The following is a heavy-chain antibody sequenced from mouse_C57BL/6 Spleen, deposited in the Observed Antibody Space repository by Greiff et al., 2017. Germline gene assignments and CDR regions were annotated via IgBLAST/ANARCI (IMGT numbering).Heavy chain of an antibody. D-gene: IGHD2-4*01. Sequence: QVQLQQPGAELVMPGASVKLSCKASGYTFTSYWMHWVKQRPGQGLEWIGEIDPSDSYTNYNQKFKGKSTLTVDKSSSTAYMQLSSLTSEDSAVYYCARGESNYYDYQGYFDVWGTGTTVTVSS. J-gene: IGHJ1*03. CDR2: IDPSDSYT. V-gene: IGHV1-69*01. CDR3: ARGESNYYDYQGYFDV. CDR1: GYTFTSYW.